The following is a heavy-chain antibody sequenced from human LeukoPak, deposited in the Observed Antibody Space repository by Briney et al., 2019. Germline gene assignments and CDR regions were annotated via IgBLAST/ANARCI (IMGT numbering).Heavy chain of an antibody. CDR3: ARSRRDYYYGMDV. CDR2: IYYSGST. CDR1: GGTISSGGYY. V-gene: IGHV4-31*03. Sequence: SQTLSLTRTVSGGTISSGGYYWSWIRQHPGKGLEWIGYIYYSGSTYYNPSLKSRVTISVDTSKNQFSLKLSSVTAADTAVYYCARSRRDYYYGMDVWGQGTTVTVSS. J-gene: IGHJ6*02.